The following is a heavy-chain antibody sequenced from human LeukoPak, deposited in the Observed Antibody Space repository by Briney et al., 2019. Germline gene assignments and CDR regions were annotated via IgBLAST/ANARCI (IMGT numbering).Heavy chain of an antibody. CDR3: ARAGYFASGNFYNDRGGFDY. V-gene: IGHV4-59*01. CDR1: GGSISNYY. CDR2: VYYSGST. Sequence: PSETLSLTCTVSGGSISNYYWSWVRQPPGKGLKWIGYVYYSGSTNYNPSLRSRVTISVDTSKNQFSLKLSSVTVADTAVYYCARAGYFASGNFYNDRGGFDYWGQGTLVTVSS. J-gene: IGHJ4*02. D-gene: IGHD3-10*01.